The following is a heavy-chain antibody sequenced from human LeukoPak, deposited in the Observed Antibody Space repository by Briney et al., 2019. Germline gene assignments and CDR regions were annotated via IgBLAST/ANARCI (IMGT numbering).Heavy chain of an antibody. CDR2: IYSSGST. V-gene: IGHV4-4*07. D-gene: IGHD2-15*01. CDR1: DGSISSYY. J-gene: IGHJ4*02. Sequence: SETLSLTCTVSDGSISSYYWNWIRQPAGKGLEWIGRIYSSGSTNYNPSLKSRVTMSVDTSKNQFSLNLSSVTAADTALYYCARGSRNCSGGRCYSSWDYWGQGTLVTVSS. CDR3: ARGSRNCSGGRCYSSWDY.